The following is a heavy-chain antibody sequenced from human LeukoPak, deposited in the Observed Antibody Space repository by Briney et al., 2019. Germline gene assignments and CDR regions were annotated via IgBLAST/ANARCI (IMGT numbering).Heavy chain of an antibody. CDR3: AKGHLSILSPFDS. V-gene: IGHV3-23*01. CDR2: ISGSGGDT. D-gene: IGHD2-21*01. J-gene: IGHJ4*02. CDR1: GFTFNSYA. Sequence: GGSLRLSCAASGFTFNSYAMSWVRQAPGQGLEWVSGISGSGGDTYYAGSVKGRFTISRDNSKNALYLQMNSLRADDTAVYYCAKGHLSILSPFDSWGQGTLVTVSS.